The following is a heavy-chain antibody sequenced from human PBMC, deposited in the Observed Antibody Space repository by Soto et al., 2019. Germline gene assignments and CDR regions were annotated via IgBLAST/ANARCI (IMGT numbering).Heavy chain of an antibody. V-gene: IGHV1-69*06. CDR1: GYTFTGYY. D-gene: IGHD6-13*01. Sequence: SVKVSCQASGYTFTGYYMHWVRQAPGQGLEWMGGISSIFGTANYAQKFRDRVTITADKSTNTVYMVLSSLRSEDTAVYYCARGLGEQQLDFDYWGQGTLVTVSS. J-gene: IGHJ4*02. CDR3: ARGLGEQQLDFDY. CDR2: ISSIFGTA.